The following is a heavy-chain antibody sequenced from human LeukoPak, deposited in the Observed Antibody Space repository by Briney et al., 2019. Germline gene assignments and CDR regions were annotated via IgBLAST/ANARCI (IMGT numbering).Heavy chain of an antibody. CDR2: ISGSGGST. J-gene: IGHJ4*02. D-gene: IGHD3-10*01. Sequence: GGSLRLSCAASVFTFSRYAMSWVRQAPGKGLEWVSTISGSGGSTYYADSVKGRFTISRDNSKNALYLQMNSLRAEDTAIYYCAKTPIFGELLSYFDYWGQGTLVTVSS. V-gene: IGHV3-23*01. CDR1: VFTFSRYA. CDR3: AKTPIFGELLSYFDY.